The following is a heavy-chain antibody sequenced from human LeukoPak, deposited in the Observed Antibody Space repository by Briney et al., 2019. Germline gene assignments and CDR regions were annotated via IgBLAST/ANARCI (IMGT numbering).Heavy chain of an antibody. J-gene: IGHJ4*02. D-gene: IGHD6-6*01. CDR3: TRRRSSSSERDY. CDR2: IFYSGST. CDR1: GGSISTTSHS. Sequence: SETLSLTCTVSGGSISTTSHSWGWIRQPPGKGLEWIGNIFYSGSTYYNPSLKSRVTISVDTSKNQFSLKLSSVTAADTAVYYCTRRRSSSSERDYWGQGTLITVSS. V-gene: IGHV4-39*01.